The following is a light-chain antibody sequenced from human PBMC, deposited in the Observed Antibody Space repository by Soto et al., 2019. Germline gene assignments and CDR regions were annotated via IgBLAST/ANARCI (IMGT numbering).Light chain of an antibody. V-gene: IGLV1-51*01. CDR1: SSNIGGNS. CDR2: DDN. CDR3: SSYSVSHNHVV. Sequence: QSVMTQPPSVSAAPGQKVTISCSGSSSNIGGNSVSWYQQLPGTAPKLLIYDDNKRPSGIPDRFSGSKSGTSATLTVSGLQAEDEGEYFCSSYSVSHNHVVFGGGTKLTVL. J-gene: IGLJ2*01.